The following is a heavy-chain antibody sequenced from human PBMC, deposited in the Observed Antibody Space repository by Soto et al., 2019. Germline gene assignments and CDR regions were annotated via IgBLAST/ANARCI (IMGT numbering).Heavy chain of an antibody. CDR1: GGSVSSGSYY. CDR3: ARGVDRVTIFGVVTIGDGTDV. D-gene: IGHD3-3*01. V-gene: IGHV4-61*01. Sequence: SETLSLTCTVSGGSVSSGSYYWSWVRQPPGKGLEWIGYIYYSGSTNYNPSLKSRVTISLDTSKNQFSLKLSSVTAADTAVYYCARGVDRVTIFGVVTIGDGTDVWGRGTTVTVSS. J-gene: IGHJ6*02. CDR2: IYYSGST.